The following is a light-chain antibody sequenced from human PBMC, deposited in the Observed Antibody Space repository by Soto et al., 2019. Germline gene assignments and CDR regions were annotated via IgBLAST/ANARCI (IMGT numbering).Light chain of an antibody. CDR3: QQYGSSTIT. Sequence: EIVLTQSPGTLSLSPGQRATLSCRASQSVSSSYLVWYQQKPGQAPRLLMFDASSRAPGIPDRFSGSGSGTDFTLTISRLENEDFAVYDCQQYGSSTITFGQGTRLEIK. V-gene: IGKV3-20*01. CDR1: QSVSSSY. J-gene: IGKJ5*01. CDR2: DAS.